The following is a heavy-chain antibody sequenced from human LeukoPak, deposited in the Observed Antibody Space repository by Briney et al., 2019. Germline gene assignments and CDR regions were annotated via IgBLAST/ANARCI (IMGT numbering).Heavy chain of an antibody. CDR3: AKHKLVSCYSNFDY. CDR2: ISGSGGNT. Sequence: GGSLRLSCAASGFTFSSYAMSWVRQAPGKGLEWVSAISGSGGNTYYADSVKGRFTISRDNSKNTLYLQMNSLRAEDTAVYYCAKHKLVSCYSNFDYWGQGTLVTVSS. CDR1: GFTFSSYA. V-gene: IGHV3-23*01. J-gene: IGHJ4*02. D-gene: IGHD2-15*01.